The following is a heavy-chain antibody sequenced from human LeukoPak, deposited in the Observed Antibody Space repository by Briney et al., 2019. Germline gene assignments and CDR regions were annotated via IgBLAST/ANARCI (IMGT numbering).Heavy chain of an antibody. J-gene: IGHJ5*02. CDR1: GFTFSSYS. CDR2: ISSSSSYI. CDR3: AKDADRSYYDILTHNWFDP. V-gene: IGHV3-21*04. D-gene: IGHD3-9*01. Sequence: KSGGSLRLSCAASGFTFSSYSMNWVRQAPGKGLEWVSSISSSSSYIYYADSVKGRFTISRDNAKNSLYLQMNSPRAEDTTVYYCAKDADRSYYDILTHNWFDPWGQGTLVTVSS.